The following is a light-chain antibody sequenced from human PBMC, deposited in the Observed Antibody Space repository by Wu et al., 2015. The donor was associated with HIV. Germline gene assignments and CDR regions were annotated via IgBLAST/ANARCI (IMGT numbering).Light chain of an antibody. CDR3: QQRSNWPPVYT. CDR2: DTS. V-gene: IGKV3-11*01. CDR1: QSVSSY. Sequence: EIVLTQSPATLSLSPGETATLSCRASQSVSSYVAWYQQRFGQAPILLIYDTSNRATGIPPRFSGSGSGTDFTLTISSLEPEDFAVYYCQQRSNWPPVYTFGQGTKLEI. J-gene: IGKJ2*01.